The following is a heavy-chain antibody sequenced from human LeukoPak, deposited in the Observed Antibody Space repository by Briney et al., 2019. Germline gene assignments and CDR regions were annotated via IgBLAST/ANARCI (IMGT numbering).Heavy chain of an antibody. D-gene: IGHD3-22*01. V-gene: IGHV5-51*01. CDR2: IYPGDSDT. J-gene: IGHJ4*02. Sequence: GESLKISCKGSGYSFTSYWIGWVRQMPGKGLEWMGIIYPGDSDTRYSPSFQGQVTISADKSISTAYLQWSSLKASDTAMYYCARHPDSSGYMCYFDYWGQGTLVTVSS. CDR3: ARHPDSSGYMCYFDY. CDR1: GYSFTSYW.